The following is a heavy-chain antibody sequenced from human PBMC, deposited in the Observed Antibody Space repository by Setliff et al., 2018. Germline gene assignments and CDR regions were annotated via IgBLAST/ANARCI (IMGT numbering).Heavy chain of an antibody. V-gene: IGHV4-38-2*02. CDR2: LHRVGTF. J-gene: IGHJ5*02. Sequence: SETLSLTCSVSGYSIITGYYWAWIRRLPGRGLEWIGSLHRVGTFFYNPSLVSRATLSLDTSNNQFSLSLRSVTAADTAVYYCATDGPVLNGDYISWGQGTLVTVSS. CDR3: ATDGPVLNGDYIS. CDR1: GYSIITGYY. D-gene: IGHD3-10*01.